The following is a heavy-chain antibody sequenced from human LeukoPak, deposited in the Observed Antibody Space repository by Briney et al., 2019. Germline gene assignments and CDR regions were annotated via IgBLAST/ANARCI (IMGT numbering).Heavy chain of an antibody. V-gene: IGHV4-59*01. CDR3: ASVTTRGYSHVDY. CDR1: GGSISSYY. Sequence: SETLSLTCTVSGGSISSYYWSWIRQPPGKGLEWIGYIYYSGSTNYNPSLKSRVTISVDTSKNQFSLKLSSVTAADTAVYYCASVTTRGYSHVDYWGQGTLVTVSS. J-gene: IGHJ4*02. CDR2: IYYSGST. D-gene: IGHD5-18*01.